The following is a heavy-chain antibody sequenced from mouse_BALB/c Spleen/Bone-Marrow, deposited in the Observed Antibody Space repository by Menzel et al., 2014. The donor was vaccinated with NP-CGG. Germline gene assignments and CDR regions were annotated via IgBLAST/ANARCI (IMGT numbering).Heavy chain of an antibody. CDR3: ARGDDGYYGDY. D-gene: IGHD2-3*01. CDR2: IDPSDSET. Sequence: QVQLKESGPQLVRPGASAKISCKASGYSFXSYWMHWVKQRPGQGLEWIGMIDPSDSETRLNQKFKDKATLTVDKSSSTAYMQLSSPTSEDSAVYYCARGDDGYYGDYWGQGTTLTVSS. CDR1: GYSFXSYW. J-gene: IGHJ2*01. V-gene: IGHV1S126*01.